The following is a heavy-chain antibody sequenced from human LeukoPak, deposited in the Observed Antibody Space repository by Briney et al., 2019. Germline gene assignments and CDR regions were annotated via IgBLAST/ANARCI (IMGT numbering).Heavy chain of an antibody. CDR1: GFTFSSYS. D-gene: IGHD1-26*01. V-gene: IGHV3-21*05. Sequence: PGGSLRLSCAASGFTFSSYSMNWVRQAPGKGLEWVSYISSSSYYIYYADSVRGRFTISRDNAKNSVYLQMNSLRAEDTAVYYCARESPWELVGFPSRETGSPDFQHWGQGTLVTVSS. CDR3: ARESPWELVGFPSRETGSPDFQH. CDR2: ISSSSYYI. J-gene: IGHJ1*01.